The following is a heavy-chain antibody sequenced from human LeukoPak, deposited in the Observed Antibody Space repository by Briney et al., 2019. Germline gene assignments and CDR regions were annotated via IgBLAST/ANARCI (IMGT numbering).Heavy chain of an antibody. V-gene: IGHV4-59*01. Sequence: PSETLSLTCAAPGDSIRTSFLSWIRQPPGKGLEWIAYVHYSESANYNPSLKSRLTISLDTPKNQFSLKLSSVTAADTAIYFCARDRRRELFHAFDIWGQGTTVTVSP. CDR1: GDSIRTSF. J-gene: IGHJ3*02. CDR2: VHYSESA. D-gene: IGHD1-26*01. CDR3: ARDRRRELFHAFDI.